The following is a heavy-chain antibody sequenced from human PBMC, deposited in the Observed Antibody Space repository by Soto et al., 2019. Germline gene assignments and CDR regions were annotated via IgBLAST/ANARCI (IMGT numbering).Heavy chain of an antibody. V-gene: IGHV1-18*01. Sequence: GASVKVSCKASGYTFTKYGISWVRQAPGQGLEWMGWIIVYNGNTNYAQKLHDRVTVTTDKSTSTAYMELKNLRSDDTAVYYCARDVGDGYYYYMDVWGKGTTVTVSS. D-gene: IGHD3-16*01. J-gene: IGHJ6*03. CDR2: IIVYNGNT. CDR3: ARDVGDGYYYYMDV. CDR1: GYTFTKYG.